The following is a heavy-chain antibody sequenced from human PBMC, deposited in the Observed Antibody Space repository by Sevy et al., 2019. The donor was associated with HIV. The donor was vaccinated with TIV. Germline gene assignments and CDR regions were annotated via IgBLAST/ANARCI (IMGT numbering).Heavy chain of an antibody. J-gene: IGHJ5*02. CDR3: ARDKEGNGTGYFDH. CDR1: GFTFSSYF. V-gene: IGHV3-21*06. Sequence: GGSLRLSCETSGFTFSSYFINWVRQSPGKGLEWVASIGRRSSHIYYADSVKGRFTISRDNGKNSLYLQMNSLRVDDTAIYYCARDKEGNGTGYFDHWGQGALVTVSS. D-gene: IGHD3-9*01. CDR2: IGRRSSHI.